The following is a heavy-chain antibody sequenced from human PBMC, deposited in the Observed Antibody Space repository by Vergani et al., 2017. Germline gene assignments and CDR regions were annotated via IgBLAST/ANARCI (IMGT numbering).Heavy chain of an antibody. V-gene: IGHV5-51*03. Sequence: EVQLVQSGAEVKKPGESLKISCKGSGYSFTSSWIGWVRQMPGKGLEWMGIIYTGDSDTRYSPSLQGQVTISTDKTISTAYLQWSSLKASDTAMYYCARIPSCITIFGVVRGSYYFDYWGQGTLVTVSS. CDR1: GYSFTSSW. D-gene: IGHD3-3*01. CDR2: IYTGDSDT. CDR3: ARIPSCITIFGVVRGSYYFDY. J-gene: IGHJ4*02.